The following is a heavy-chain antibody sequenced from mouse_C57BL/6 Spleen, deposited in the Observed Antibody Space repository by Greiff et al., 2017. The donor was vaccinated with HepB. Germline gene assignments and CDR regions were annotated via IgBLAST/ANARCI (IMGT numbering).Heavy chain of an antibody. J-gene: IGHJ2*01. V-gene: IGHV1-82*01. CDR3: ARGITTVPSLSFDY. D-gene: IGHD1-1*01. CDR1: GYAFSSSW. CDR2: IYPGDGDT. Sequence: VQLVESGPELVKPGASVKISCKASGYAFSSSWMNWVKQRPGKGLEWIGRIYPGDGDTNYNGKFKGKATLTADKSSSTAYMQLSSLTSEDSAVYFCARGITTVPSLSFDYWGQGTTLTVSS.